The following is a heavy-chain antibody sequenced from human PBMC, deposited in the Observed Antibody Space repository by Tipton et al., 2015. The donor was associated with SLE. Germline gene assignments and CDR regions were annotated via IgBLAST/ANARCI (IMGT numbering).Heavy chain of an antibody. Sequence: RSLRLSCAASGFTFSSYAMHWVRQAPGKGLEWVAVISYDGSNKYYADSVKGRFTISRDNSKNTLYLQMNSLRAEDTAVYYCAKVRSFGRFLEWLGDPFDIWGQGTMVTVSS. CDR3: AKVRSFGRFLEWLGDPFDI. V-gene: IGHV3-30-3*01. D-gene: IGHD3-3*01. CDR1: GFTFSSYA. J-gene: IGHJ3*02. CDR2: ISYDGSNK.